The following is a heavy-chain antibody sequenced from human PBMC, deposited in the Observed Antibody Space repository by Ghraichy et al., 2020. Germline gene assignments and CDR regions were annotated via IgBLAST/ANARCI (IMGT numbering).Heavy chain of an antibody. J-gene: IGHJ4*02. CDR3: ARDGLSGGGSDY. Sequence: SETLSLTCTVSGGSISSGSYYWSWIRQPAGKGLEWIGRIYTSGSTNYNPSLKSRVTISVETSKNQFSLKLSSVTAADTAVYYCARDGLSGGGSDYWGQGTLVTVSS. CDR2: IYTSGST. CDR1: GGSISSGSYY. D-gene: IGHD2/OR15-2a*01. V-gene: IGHV4-61*02.